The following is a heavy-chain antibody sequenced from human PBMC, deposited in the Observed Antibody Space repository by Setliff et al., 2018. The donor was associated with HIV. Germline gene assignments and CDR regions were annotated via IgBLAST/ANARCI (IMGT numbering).Heavy chain of an antibody. CDR2: IYYIGII. V-gene: IGHV4-59*11. CDR3: ARNGPFPTDAFDI. CDR1: GGSISPHY. Sequence: SETLSLTCTVSGGSISPHYWSWIRQPPGKGLEWIGYIYYIGIISYSPSLKSRITISVDTSKNQFALKLKSVTAADTAVYYCARNGPFPTDAFDIWGQGTKVTVSS. J-gene: IGHJ3*02. D-gene: IGHD1-1*01.